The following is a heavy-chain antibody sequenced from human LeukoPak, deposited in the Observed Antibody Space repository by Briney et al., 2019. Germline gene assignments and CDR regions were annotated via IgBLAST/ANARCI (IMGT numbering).Heavy chain of an antibody. Sequence: PGGSLRLSCAASGFTFSSYGMHWVRQAPGKGLEWVAFIRYDGSNKYYADSVKGRFTISRDNSKNTLYLQMNSLRAEDTAVYYCARMGYYGSGNTHWYWGQGTLVTVSS. CDR3: ARMGYYGSGNTHWY. J-gene: IGHJ4*02. CDR2: IRYDGSNK. D-gene: IGHD3-10*01. CDR1: GFTFSSYG. V-gene: IGHV3-30*02.